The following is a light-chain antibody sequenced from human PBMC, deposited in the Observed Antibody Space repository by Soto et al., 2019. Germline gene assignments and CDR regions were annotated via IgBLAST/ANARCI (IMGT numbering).Light chain of an antibody. CDR2: EVS. J-gene: IGLJ3*02. Sequence: QSALTQPPSVSGPPGQSVTISCTGTSSDVGSNDRVSWYQQPPGTAPKLMIYEVSNRPSGVPDRFSGSKSGNTASLTISGLQAEDEADYYCSLYTSSSTGWVFGGGTKVTVL. CDR3: SLYTSSSTGWV. V-gene: IGLV2-18*01. CDR1: SSDVGSNDR.